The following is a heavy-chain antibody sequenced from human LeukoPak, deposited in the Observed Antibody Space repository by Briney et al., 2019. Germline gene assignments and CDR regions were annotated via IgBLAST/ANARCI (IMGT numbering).Heavy chain of an antibody. Sequence: SGTLSLTCAVYGASFSGYYWSWIRQTPGKGLEWIGEINHSGSISYNPSLKSRITISVDTCKSQFSLELRSVNAADTAVYYCAKVYSSSSRDSFDVWGQGTMVTVSS. CDR1: GASFSGYY. D-gene: IGHD6-6*01. CDR2: INHSGSI. J-gene: IGHJ3*01. CDR3: AKVYSSSSRDSFDV. V-gene: IGHV4-34*01.